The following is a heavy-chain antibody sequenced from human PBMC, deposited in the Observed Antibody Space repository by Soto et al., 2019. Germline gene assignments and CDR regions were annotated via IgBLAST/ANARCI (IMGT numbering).Heavy chain of an antibody. Sequence: ASVKVSCKASGGTFSSYAISWVRQAPGQGLEWMGIINPSGGSTSYAQKFQGRVTMTRDTSTSTVYMELSSLRSEDTAVYYCARVSHYYGSGSYAFLDYWGQGTLVTVSS. D-gene: IGHD3-10*01. V-gene: IGHV1-46*01. J-gene: IGHJ4*02. CDR2: INPSGGST. CDR1: GGTFSSYA. CDR3: ARVSHYYGSGSYAFLDY.